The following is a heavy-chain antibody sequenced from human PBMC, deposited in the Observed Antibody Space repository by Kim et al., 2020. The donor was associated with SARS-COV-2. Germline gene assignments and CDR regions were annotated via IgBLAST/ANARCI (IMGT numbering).Heavy chain of an antibody. CDR1: GFTFSSYS. CDR2: ISSSSSTI. D-gene: IGHD7-27*01. CDR3: ARTGVVGFDI. V-gene: IGHV3-48*04. J-gene: IGHJ3*02. Sequence: GGSLRLSCAASGFTFSSYSMNWVRQAPGKGLEWVSYISSSSSTIYYADSVKGRFTISRDNAKNSVYLQMNSLRAEDTAVYYCARTGVVGFDIWGQGTMVTVSS.